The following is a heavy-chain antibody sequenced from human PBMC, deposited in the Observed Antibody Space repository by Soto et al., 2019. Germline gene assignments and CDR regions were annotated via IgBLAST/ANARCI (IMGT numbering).Heavy chain of an antibody. Sequence: PGGSLRLSWAASGFTFSGGVMHWVRQAPGKGLEWVAIVNQDASERHYVDSVKGRFTISRDNAKNSPYLQMDSLRVEDTAVYYCLRGPGFLQDYWGQGTLVTVSS. CDR3: LRGPGFLQDY. CDR1: GFTFSGGV. V-gene: IGHV3-7*01. CDR2: VNQDASER. D-gene: IGHD2-15*01. J-gene: IGHJ4*02.